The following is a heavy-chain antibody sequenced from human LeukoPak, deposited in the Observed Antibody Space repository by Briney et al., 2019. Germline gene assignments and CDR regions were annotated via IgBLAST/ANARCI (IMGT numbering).Heavy chain of an antibody. CDR2: IISDGSST. J-gene: IGHJ4*02. V-gene: IGHV3-74*01. Sequence: GGSLRLSCAASGFTFSSYWMHWVRQAPGKGLVWVARIISDGSSTSYADSVKGRFTISRDNAKNTLYLQMNSLRADDTAVYYCAREPHSIGNYWGQGTLVTVSS. CDR3: AREPHSIGNY. CDR1: GFTFSSYW. D-gene: IGHD6-19*01.